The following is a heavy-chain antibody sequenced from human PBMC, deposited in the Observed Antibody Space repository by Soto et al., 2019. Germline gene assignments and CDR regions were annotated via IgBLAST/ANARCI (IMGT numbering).Heavy chain of an antibody. CDR1: GGSISGLY. V-gene: IGHV4-59*11. CDR3: ARAYYDFWSGYSYYFDY. Sequence: SETLSLTCSVSGGSISGLYWTWIRQPPGKGLEWIGYIHDSGSTNYNPALESRVSISVDTSKNELSLKLSSVTAADTAMYYCARAYYDFWSGYSYYFDYWGQGTLVTVSS. J-gene: IGHJ4*02. CDR2: IHDSGST. D-gene: IGHD3-3*01.